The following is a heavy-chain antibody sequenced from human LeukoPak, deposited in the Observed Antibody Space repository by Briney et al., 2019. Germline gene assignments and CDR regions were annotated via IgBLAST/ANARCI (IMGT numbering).Heavy chain of an antibody. CDR3: ARSWAMAQNLDS. D-gene: IGHD5-18*01. V-gene: IGHV5-51*01. Sequence: GVALQFSCQVHGLDLTNIWVGWVRHVTRQGMKWMGLIYSGDSETRYSTSFQGQVTISADKSISTAYLQWSSLKASDTAMYYCARSWAMAQNLDSWGQGTLVTVSS. CDR1: GLDLTNIW. J-gene: IGHJ4*02. CDR2: IYSGDSET.